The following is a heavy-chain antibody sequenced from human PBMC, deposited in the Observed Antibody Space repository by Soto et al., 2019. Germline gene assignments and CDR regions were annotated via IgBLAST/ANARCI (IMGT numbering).Heavy chain of an antibody. CDR1: GYTFTSYA. D-gene: IGHD6-13*01. J-gene: IGHJ6*02. V-gene: IGHV1-3*01. CDR3: ARIAAAGYYYGMDV. CDR2: INAGNGNT. Sequence: ASVKVSCKASGYTFTSYAMHWVRQAPGQRLEWMGWINAGNGNTKYSQKFQGRVTNTRDTAVCTADMELSSLRSEDTAVYYCARIAAAGYYYGMDVWGQGTTVTVSS.